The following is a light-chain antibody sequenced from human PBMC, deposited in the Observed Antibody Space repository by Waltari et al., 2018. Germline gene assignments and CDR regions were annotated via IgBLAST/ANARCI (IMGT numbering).Light chain of an antibody. J-gene: IGKJ1*01. Sequence: EIVLTQSPGRLSSSPGERVTLSGRASQSVSRALAWYQQKPGQAPRLLIFGASNRATGIPDRFSGSGSETDFSLTISRLEPEDFAVYYCQHYVRLPATFGRGTKVEIK. V-gene: IGKV3-20*01. CDR3: QHYVRLPAT. CDR2: GAS. CDR1: QSVSRA.